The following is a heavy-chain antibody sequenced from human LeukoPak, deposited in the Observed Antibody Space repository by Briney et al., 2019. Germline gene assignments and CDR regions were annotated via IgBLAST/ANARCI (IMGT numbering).Heavy chain of an antibody. J-gene: IGHJ4*02. D-gene: IGHD5-24*01. CDR1: GGSISSYY. Sequence: PSETLSLTCTVSGGSISSYYWSWIRQPPGKGLGYIGYIYYSGSTNYNPSLKSRVTISVDTSKNQFSLKLSSVTAADTAVYYCARSGRGWLQPILPFDYWGQGTLVTVSS. CDR2: IYYSGST. V-gene: IGHV4-59*12. CDR3: ARSGRGWLQPILPFDY.